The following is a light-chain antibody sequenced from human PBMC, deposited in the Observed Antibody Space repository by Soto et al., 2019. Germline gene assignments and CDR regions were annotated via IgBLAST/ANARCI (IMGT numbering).Light chain of an antibody. CDR1: SGHSSDA. CDR3: QTWGTGIHVV. CDR2: VNSDGSH. V-gene: IGLV4-69*01. Sequence: QLVLTQSPSASASLGASVKLTCTLNSGHSSDAIAWHQQQSEKGPRYLMKVNSDGSHSKGDGIPDRFSGSRSGAERYLTISGLQSEDEADYYCQTWGTGIHVVFGGGTKLTVL. J-gene: IGLJ2*01.